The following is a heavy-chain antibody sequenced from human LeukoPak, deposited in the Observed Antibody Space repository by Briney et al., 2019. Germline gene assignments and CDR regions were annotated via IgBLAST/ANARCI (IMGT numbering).Heavy chain of an antibody. V-gene: IGHV1-2*02. Sequence: ASVKVSCKPSGYTFSGYYMHWVRQAPGQGLEWMGWINPNSGGTNYAQKFQGRVTMTRDTSISTAYMELSRLIYDQRGEYYDGRGYPLSTTAAGTYFQHWGQGTLVTVSS. CDR1: GYTFSGYY. J-gene: IGHJ1*01. CDR2: INPNSGGT. CDR3: GRGYPLSTTAAGTYFQH. D-gene: IGHD6-13*01.